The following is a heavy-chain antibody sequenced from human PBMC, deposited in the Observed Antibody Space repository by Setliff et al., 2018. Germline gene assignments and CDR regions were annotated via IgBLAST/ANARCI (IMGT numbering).Heavy chain of an antibody. Sequence: GGSLRLSCAVSGFTFSKAWMHWVRQAPGKGLEWVGRVKSNTDGGTIDYAAPMKGRFTISREDSEDTLYLQMNSLKTEDTAVYFCARVFCRRSCLVESYMDVWGTGTTVTVSS. D-gene: IGHD3-16*01. V-gene: IGHV3-15*07. CDR1: GFTFSKAW. CDR2: VKSNTDGGTI. CDR3: ARVFCRRSCLVESYMDV. J-gene: IGHJ6*03.